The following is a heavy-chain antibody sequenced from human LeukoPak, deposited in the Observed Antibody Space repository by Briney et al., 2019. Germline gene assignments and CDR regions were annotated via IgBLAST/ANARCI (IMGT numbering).Heavy chain of an antibody. CDR1: GGSFSGYY. J-gene: IGHJ4*02. CDR2: INHSGST. D-gene: IGHD6-13*01. Sequence: KPSETLSLTCAVYGGSFSGYYWSWIRQPPGKGLEWIGEINHSGSTNYNPSLKSRVTISVDTSKNQFSLKLSSVTAADTAVYYCARSHRPYSSSYYYWGQGTLVTVSS. V-gene: IGHV4-34*01. CDR3: ARSHRPYSSSYYY.